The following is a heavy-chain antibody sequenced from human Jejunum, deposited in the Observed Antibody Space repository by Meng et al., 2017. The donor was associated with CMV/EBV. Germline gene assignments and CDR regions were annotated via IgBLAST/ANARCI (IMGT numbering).Heavy chain of an antibody. J-gene: IGHJ4*02. Sequence: QWQESRPVLVQPSQILSLTCTVSGGSISSDTYYLNWIRQPAGKGLEWIGRVYASGSTNYNRSLKSRVTISVDTSKNQFSLKLTSVTAADTAVYYCASCIRGSSPSCFFDYWGQGALVTVSS. CDR2: VYASGST. D-gene: IGHD2-2*01. V-gene: IGHV4-61*02. CDR1: GGSISSDTYY. CDR3: ASCIRGSSPSCFFDY.